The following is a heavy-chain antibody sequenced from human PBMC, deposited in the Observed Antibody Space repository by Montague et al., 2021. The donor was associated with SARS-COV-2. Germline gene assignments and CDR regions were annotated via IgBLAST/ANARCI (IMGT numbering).Heavy chain of an antibody. CDR2: ISYDGSNK. CDR3: ARVLDYYGSGSYPLYYYYGMDV. Sequence: SLSLSFSASGFTFSSCAMHWVRQAPGKGLEWVAVISYDGSNKYYADSVKGRFTISRDNSKNTLYLQMNSLRAEDTAVYYCARVLDYYGSGSYPLYYYYGMDVWGQGTTVTVSS. J-gene: IGHJ6*02. D-gene: IGHD3-10*01. V-gene: IGHV3-30*04. CDR1: GFTFSSCA.